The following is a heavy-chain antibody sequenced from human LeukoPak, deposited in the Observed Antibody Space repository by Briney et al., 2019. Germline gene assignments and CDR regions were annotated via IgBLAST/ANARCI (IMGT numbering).Heavy chain of an antibody. J-gene: IGHJ3*02. V-gene: IGHV4-59*08. CDR1: GVSLSSHY. D-gene: IGHD3-16*01. CDR3: ARHNWRSGDDFDI. CDR2: IYYRGRT. Sequence: ESLSLTCTVSGVSLSSHYGSWIRHPPGKGLEWIWYIYYRGRTNYNPSLKNRSTITVYAKKHQFSLKLSSVSTADASVYYCARHNWRSGDDFDIWGQGTMVTVSS.